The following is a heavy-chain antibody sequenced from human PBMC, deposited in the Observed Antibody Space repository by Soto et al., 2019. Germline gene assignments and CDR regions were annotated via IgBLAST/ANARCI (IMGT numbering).Heavy chain of an antibody. V-gene: IGHV4-59*01. CDR3: ARTRESNLFDP. CDR2: IYYSGST. CDR1: GGSISSYY. Sequence: SETLSLTCTVSGGSISSYYWSWIRQPPGKGLEWIGYIYYSGSTNYNPSLKSRVTISVDTSKNQFSLKLSSVTAADTAVYYCARTRESNLFDPCGQGTLVTVYS. J-gene: IGHJ5*02.